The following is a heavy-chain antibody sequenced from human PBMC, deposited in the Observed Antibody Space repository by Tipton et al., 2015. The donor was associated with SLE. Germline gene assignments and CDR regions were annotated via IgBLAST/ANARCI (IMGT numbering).Heavy chain of an antibody. D-gene: IGHD3-3*02. V-gene: IGHV4-61*02. CDR2: IYTSRST. J-gene: IGHJ4*02. Sequence: TLSLTCTVSGGSISSGSYYWSWIRQPAGKGLEWIGRIYTSRSTNYNPSLKSRVTISVDTSKNQFSLKLSSVTAADTAVYYCARGLASFPYYFDYWGQGTLVTVSS. CDR3: ARGLASFPYYFDY. CDR1: GGSISSGSYY.